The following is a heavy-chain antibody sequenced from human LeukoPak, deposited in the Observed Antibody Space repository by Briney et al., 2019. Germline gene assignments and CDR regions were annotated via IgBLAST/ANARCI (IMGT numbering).Heavy chain of an antibody. CDR2: IYYSGST. J-gene: IGHJ3*02. CDR1: GGSISSYY. Sequence: SETLSLTCTVSGGSISSYYWSWIRQPPGKGLEWIGYIYYSGSTNYNPSLKSRVTISVDTSKNQFSLKLSSVTAADTAVYYCARRRLNCGGDCYTNAFDIWGQGTMVTVSS. CDR3: ARRRLNCGGDCYTNAFDI. V-gene: IGHV4-59*08. D-gene: IGHD2-21*02.